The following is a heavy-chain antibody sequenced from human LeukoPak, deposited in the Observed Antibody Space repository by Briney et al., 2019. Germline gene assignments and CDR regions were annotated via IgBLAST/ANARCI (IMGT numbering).Heavy chain of an antibody. CDR3: ARAGYYDSSGYDY. V-gene: IGHV3-23*01. J-gene: IGHJ4*02. Sequence: GGSLRLSCAASGFTFSSSAMSWVRQAPGKGLEWVSAISNNGGYTYYADSVQGRFTISRDNSKNTLYLQMNSLRAEDTAVYYCARAGYYDSSGYDYWGQGTLVTVSS. CDR2: ISNNGGYT. CDR1: GFTFSSSA. D-gene: IGHD3-22*01.